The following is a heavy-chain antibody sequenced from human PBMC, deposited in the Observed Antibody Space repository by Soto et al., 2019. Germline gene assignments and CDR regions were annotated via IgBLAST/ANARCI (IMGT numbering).Heavy chain of an antibody. CDR2: IYYSGST. CDR1: GGSISSYY. CDR3: ARRYGASFDY. V-gene: IGHV4-59*08. Sequence: QVQLQESGPGLVKPSETLSLTCTVSGGSISSYYWSWIRQPPGKGLEWIGYIYYSGSTNYNPSLTGXAXIXXDTSKTQFSLQLSSVTAADTAEYYCARRYGASFDYWGQGTLVTVSS. D-gene: IGHD5-18*01. J-gene: IGHJ4*02.